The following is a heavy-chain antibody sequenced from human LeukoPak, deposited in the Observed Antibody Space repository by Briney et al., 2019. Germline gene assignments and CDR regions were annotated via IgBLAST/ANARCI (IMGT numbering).Heavy chain of an antibody. CDR2: ISWNSGSI. CDR3: AKGIAAILKPGFDP. D-gene: IGHD6-13*01. V-gene: IGHV3-9*01. J-gene: IGHJ5*02. CDR1: GFTFDDYA. Sequence: PGGSLRLSCAASGFTFDDYAMHWVRQAPGKGLEWVSGISWNSGSIGYADSVKGRFTISRDNAKNSLYLQMNSLRAEDTALYYCAKGIAAILKPGFDPWGQGTLVTVSS.